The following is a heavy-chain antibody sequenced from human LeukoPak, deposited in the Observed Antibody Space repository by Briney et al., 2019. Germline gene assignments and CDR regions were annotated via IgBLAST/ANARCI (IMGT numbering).Heavy chain of an antibody. CDR2: MNPNSGNT. CDR1: GYTFTSYD. D-gene: IGHD2-21*02. J-gene: IGHJ5*02. V-gene: IGHV1-8*01. Sequence: ASVKVSCKASGYTFTSYDINWVRQATGQGLEWMGWMNPNSGNTGYAQKFQGRVTMTRNTSISTAYMELSSLRSEDTAVYYCARGKAVVTAMGPRNWFDPWGQGTLVTVSS. CDR3: ARGKAVVTAMGPRNWFDP.